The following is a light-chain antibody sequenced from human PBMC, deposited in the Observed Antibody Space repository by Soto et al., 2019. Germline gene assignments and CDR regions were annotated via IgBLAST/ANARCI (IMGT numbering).Light chain of an antibody. CDR1: QSVSSNF. J-gene: IGKJ5*01. V-gene: IGKV3-20*01. CDR2: GAS. CDR3: QQYGSSVT. Sequence: EVVLTQSPGTLSLSPGERATLSCRASQSVSSNFLAWYQEKPGQAPRLLIYGASSRATGIPDRFSGSGSGTDFTLTISRLEPEDFAVYYCQQYGSSVTFGQGTRPEVK.